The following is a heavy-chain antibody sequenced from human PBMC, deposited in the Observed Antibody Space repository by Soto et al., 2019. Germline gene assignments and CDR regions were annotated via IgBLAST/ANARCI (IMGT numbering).Heavy chain of an antibody. D-gene: IGHD2-2*02. J-gene: IGHJ4*02. CDR3: ARHGPIYPHETHFDY. CDR1: GYSFTSYW. Sequence: PGESLKISCKGSGYSFTSYWIGWVRQMPGKGLEWMGIIYPGDSDTRYSPSFQGQVTISADKSISTAYLQWSSLKASDTAMYYCARHGPIYPHETHFDYWGQGTLVTVSS. V-gene: IGHV5-51*01. CDR2: IYPGDSDT.